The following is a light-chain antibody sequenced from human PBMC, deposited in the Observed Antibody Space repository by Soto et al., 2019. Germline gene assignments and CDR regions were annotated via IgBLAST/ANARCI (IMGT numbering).Light chain of an antibody. Sequence: QSALTQPASVSGSRGQSITISCTGTSSDIGAYNYVSWYQQHPGKAPKVMIHDVSNRPSGVSNRFSGSKSGNTASLTISGLQADDESDYYCSSYTSSGTLVFGGGTKLTVL. CDR3: SSYTSSGTLV. J-gene: IGLJ2*01. V-gene: IGLV2-14*03. CDR2: DVS. CDR1: SSDIGAYNY.